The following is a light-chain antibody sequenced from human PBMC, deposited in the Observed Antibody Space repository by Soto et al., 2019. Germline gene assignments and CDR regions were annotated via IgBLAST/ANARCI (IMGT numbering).Light chain of an antibody. CDR2: AAS. J-gene: IGKJ3*01. CDR3: LQKYFSPFT. CDR1: QGIRND. Sequence: AIQMTQSPSSLSASVGDRVTITCRASQGIRNDLDWFQQKPEKAPKLLIYAASNFQSGVPARFSCSGSGTDFTLTISSLQPEDFATYYCLQKYFSPFTFGPGTKVDIK. V-gene: IGKV1-6*01.